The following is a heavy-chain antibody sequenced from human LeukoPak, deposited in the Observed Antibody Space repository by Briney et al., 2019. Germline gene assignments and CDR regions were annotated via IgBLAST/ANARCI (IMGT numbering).Heavy chain of an antibody. CDR2: FYNGINT. CDR1: GLTVSSNY. Sequence: HPGGSLRLSCAATGLTVSSNYMSWVRQAPGKGLEWVSVFYNGINTYYADSVKGRFTTSRDNSKNTLYLQMNSLRVEDTADYYCAREKYYENSGYDYWGQGTLVTVSS. J-gene: IGHJ4*02. V-gene: IGHV3-66*01. CDR3: AREKYYENSGYDY. D-gene: IGHD3-22*01.